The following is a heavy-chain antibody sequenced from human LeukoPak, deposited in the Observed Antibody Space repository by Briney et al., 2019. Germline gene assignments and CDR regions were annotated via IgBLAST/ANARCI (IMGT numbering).Heavy chain of an antibody. D-gene: IGHD3-10*01. J-gene: IGHJ5*02. CDR1: GFTFSTYG. V-gene: IGHV3-33*01. CDR3: ARDTVWFGELFGFDP. Sequence: GGSLRLSCAASGFTFSTYGMHWVRQAPGKGLEWVAVIWYDGGNKYYADSVKGRFTISRDNSKNTLYLQMNSLRVEDTAVYYCARDTVWFGELFGFDPWGQGTLVTVSS. CDR2: IWYDGGNK.